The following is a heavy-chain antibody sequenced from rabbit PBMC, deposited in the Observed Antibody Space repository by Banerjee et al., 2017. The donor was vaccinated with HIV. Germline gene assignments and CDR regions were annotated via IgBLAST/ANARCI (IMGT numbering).Heavy chain of an antibody. CDR3: ARDLACVIGWNFGL. V-gene: IGHV1S45*01. CDR1: GFSFSNKYV. CDR2: INTSSGNT. J-gene: IGHJ4*01. Sequence: QEQLEESGGDPVKPEGSLTLTCTASGFSFSNKYVMCWGRQAPGKGLEWVACINTSSGNTVYASWAKGRFTIPKTSSTTVTLQMTSLTAADTATYFCARDLACVIGWNFGLWGPGTLVTGS. D-gene: IGHD4-1*01.